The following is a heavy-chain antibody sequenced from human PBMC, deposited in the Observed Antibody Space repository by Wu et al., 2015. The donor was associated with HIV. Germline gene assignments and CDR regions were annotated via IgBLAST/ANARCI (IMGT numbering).Heavy chain of an antibody. CDR2: ISAYNGDT. J-gene: IGHJ4*02. V-gene: IGHV1-18*01. CDR1: GYDFDSHG. D-gene: IGHD3-22*01. CDR3: ARDSAAWLLGQALDY. Sequence: QVQLMQSGSEVKKPGASVKVSCKASGYDFDSHGISWVRQAPGQGLEWMGWISAYNGDTNYIQKVQGRVTMTTDTSTSTAYMELRSLTSDDTATYYCARDSAAWLLGQALDYWGQGTLVTVSS.